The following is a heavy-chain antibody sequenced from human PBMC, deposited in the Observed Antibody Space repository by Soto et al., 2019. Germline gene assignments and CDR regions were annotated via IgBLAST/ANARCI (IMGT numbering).Heavy chain of an antibody. Sequence: GSLRLSCAASGFTVSSNYMSWVRQAPCKGLEWVSVIYSGGSTYYADSVKGRFTISRDNSKNTLYLQMNSLRAEDTAVYYCAREEYYYDSSGPGPLDYWGQGTLVTVSS. CDR1: GFTVSSNY. CDR3: AREEYYYDSSGPGPLDY. J-gene: IGHJ4*02. D-gene: IGHD3-22*01. V-gene: IGHV3-53*01. CDR2: IYSGGST.